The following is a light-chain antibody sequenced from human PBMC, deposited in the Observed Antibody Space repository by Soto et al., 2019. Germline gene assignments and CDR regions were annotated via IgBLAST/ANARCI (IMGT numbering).Light chain of an antibody. CDR3: QQHINWPLT. V-gene: IGKV3-15*01. CDR2: GAS. J-gene: IGKJ4*01. CDR1: QSVSSN. Sequence: EVVMTQSPATLSVSPGERATLSCRASQSVSSNLAWYQQKPGQAPRLLIYGASTRATGIPARFSGSGSGTDFTLTISRLEPEDFALYYCQQHINWPLTFGGGTKVDIK.